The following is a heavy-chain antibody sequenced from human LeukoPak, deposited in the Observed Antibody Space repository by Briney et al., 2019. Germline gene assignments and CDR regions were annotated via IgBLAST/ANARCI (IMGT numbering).Heavy chain of an antibody. J-gene: IGHJ6*04. Sequence: PGGSLRLSCAASGFTFSIYAMSWVRQAPGKGLEWVSGITGSGRSTYYADSVKGRFTISRDNAKNSLYLQMNSLRAEDTAVYYCAELGITMIGGVWGKGTTVTISS. CDR3: AELGITMIGGV. V-gene: IGHV3-23*01. CDR2: ITGSGRST. CDR1: GFTFSIYA. D-gene: IGHD3-10*02.